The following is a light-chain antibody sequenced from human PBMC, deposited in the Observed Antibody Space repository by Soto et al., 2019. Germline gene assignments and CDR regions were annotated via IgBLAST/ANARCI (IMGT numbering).Light chain of an antibody. CDR1: QSVSSN. Sequence: EIVMTQSPATLSVSPGERATLSGRASQSVSSNLAWYQQKPGQAPRLLIYGASTRATGIPARFSGSGSGTDFTLTISSLEPEDFALYYCQQRSNWPITFGQGTRLEI. CDR2: GAS. CDR3: QQRSNWPIT. V-gene: IGKV3-15*01. J-gene: IGKJ5*01.